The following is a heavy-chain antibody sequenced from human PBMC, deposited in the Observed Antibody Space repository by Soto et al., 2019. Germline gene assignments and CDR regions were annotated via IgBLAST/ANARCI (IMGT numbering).Heavy chain of an antibody. Sequence: CAASGFRFGNYAMIWVRQAPGKGLEWVSVIGGGGEYTDYAGSVRGRFTISRDNSKNTLYLQMNSLGADDTAVYYCAKDPDYGDTSSYPSPQPWGRGTLVTVSS. J-gene: IGHJ5*02. D-gene: IGHD4-17*01. CDR3: AKDPDYGDTSSYPSPQP. CDR1: GFRFGNYA. V-gene: IGHV3-23*01. CDR2: IGGGGEYT.